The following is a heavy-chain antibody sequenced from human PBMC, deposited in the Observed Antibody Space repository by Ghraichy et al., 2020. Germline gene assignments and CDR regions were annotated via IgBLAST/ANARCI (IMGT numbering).Heavy chain of an antibody. J-gene: IGHJ4*02. CDR2: IIPILGIA. CDR1: GGTFSSYA. Sequence: SVKVSCKASGGTFSSYAISWVRQAPGQGLEWMGRIIPILGIANYAQKFQGRVTITADKSTSTAYMELSSLRSEDTAVYYCARTNWKTTQPLDYWGQGTLVTVSS. D-gene: IGHD1-20*01. CDR3: ARTNWKTTQPLDY. V-gene: IGHV1-69*04.